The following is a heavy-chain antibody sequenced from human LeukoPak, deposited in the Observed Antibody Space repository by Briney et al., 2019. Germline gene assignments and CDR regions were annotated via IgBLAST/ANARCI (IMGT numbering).Heavy chain of an antibody. CDR1: GFTFSTYT. CDR2: ISGSSSTI. J-gene: IGHJ4*02. CDR3: AKGEILVD. V-gene: IGHV3-48*04. Sequence: GGSLRLSCAASGFTFSTYTMNWVRQAPGKGLEWVSYISGSSSTIHYADSVKGRFTISRDNAKNSLYLQMNSLRAEDTALYYCAKGEILVDWGQGTLVTVSS.